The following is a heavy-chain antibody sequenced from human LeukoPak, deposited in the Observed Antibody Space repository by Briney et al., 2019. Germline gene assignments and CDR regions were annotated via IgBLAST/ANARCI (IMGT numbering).Heavy chain of an antibody. D-gene: IGHD1-26*01. CDR3: ARDSGSYADPDY. J-gene: IGHJ4*02. CDR2: IWHDGSNK. V-gene: IGHV3-33*01. Sequence: PGRSLRLSCAASGFTFSSYGMHWVRQAPGKGLEWVAVIWHDGSNKYYADSVKGRFTISRDNSKNTLYLQMNSLRAEDTAVYYCARDSGSYADPDYWGQGTLVTVSS. CDR1: GFTFSSYG.